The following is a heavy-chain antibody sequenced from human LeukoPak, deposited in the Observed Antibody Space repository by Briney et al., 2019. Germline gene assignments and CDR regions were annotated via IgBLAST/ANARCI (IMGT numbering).Heavy chain of an antibody. V-gene: IGHV3-30-3*01. CDR2: ISYDGSNK. J-gene: IGHJ6*02. CDR1: GFTFSSYA. CDR3: ARSSSSVIGYYYGMDV. Sequence: PGGSLRLSCAASGFTFSSYAMHWVRQAPGKGLEWVAVISYDGSNKYYADSVKGRFTISRDNSKNTLYLQMNSLRAEDTAVYYCARSSSSVIGYYYGMDVWGQGTTVTVSS. D-gene: IGHD6-6*01.